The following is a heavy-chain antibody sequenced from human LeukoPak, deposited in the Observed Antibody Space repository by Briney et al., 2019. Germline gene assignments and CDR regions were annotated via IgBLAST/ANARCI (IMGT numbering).Heavy chain of an antibody. V-gene: IGHV4-59*01. J-gene: IGHJ4*02. CDR1: GGPISSYY. D-gene: IGHD3-10*01. CDR3: AGDVRFGELYYFDY. Sequence: SETLSLTCTVSGGPISSYYWSWIRQPPGKGLGWIGYIYYSGSTNYNPSLKSRVTISVDTSKNQFSLKLSSVTAADTAVYYCAGDVRFGELYYFDYWGQGTLVTVSS. CDR2: IYYSGST.